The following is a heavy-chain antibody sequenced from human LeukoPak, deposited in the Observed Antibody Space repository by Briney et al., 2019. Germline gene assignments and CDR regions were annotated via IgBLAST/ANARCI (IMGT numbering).Heavy chain of an antibody. CDR1: GGSISSSY. CDR3: ARLGYSSSSTGYYYMDV. Sequence: SETLSLTCTVCGGSISSSYWSWIRHPAGTGLECIGRIYTSGTTSYNPSLKSRVSISVDKSKNQLSLKVSSVTAADTAVYYCARLGYSSSSTGYYYMDVWGKGTTVTVSS. D-gene: IGHD6-6*01. V-gene: IGHV4-4*07. CDR2: IYTSGTT. J-gene: IGHJ6*03.